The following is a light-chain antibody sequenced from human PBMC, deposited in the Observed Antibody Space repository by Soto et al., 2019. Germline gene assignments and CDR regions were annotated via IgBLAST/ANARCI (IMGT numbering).Light chain of an antibody. CDR1: QSVSSY. CDR2: DAS. CDR3: QQRSNWPLP. V-gene: IGKV3-11*01. Sequence: EIVLTHSPATLSLSPGERATLSCRASQSVSSYLAWYQQKPGQAPRLLIYDASNRATGIPARFSGSGSGTDFTLTISSLEPEDFAVYYCQQRSNWPLPFGGGTKVEIK. J-gene: IGKJ4*01.